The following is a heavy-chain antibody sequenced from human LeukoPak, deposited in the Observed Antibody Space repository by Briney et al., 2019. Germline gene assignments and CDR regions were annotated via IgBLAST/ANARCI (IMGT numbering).Heavy chain of an antibody. CDR3: ARVWRGNTYGPGDY. J-gene: IGHJ4*02. CDR2: VSGSGGGT. CDR1: GFTFSTYA. D-gene: IGHD5-18*01. Sequence: GGSLRLSCAASGFTFSTYAMSWVRQAPGKGLEWVSGVSGSGGGTYYADSVKGRFTVSRDNSKNTLHLQMSSLRVEDTAVYYCARVWRGNTYGPGDYWGQGTLVTVSS. V-gene: IGHV3-23*01.